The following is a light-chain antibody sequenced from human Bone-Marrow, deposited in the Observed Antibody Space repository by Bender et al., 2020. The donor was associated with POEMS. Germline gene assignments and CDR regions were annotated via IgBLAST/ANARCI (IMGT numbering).Light chain of an antibody. CDR2: SSH. J-gene: IGLJ3*02. CDR3: AVWDDSINGWV. Sequence: QSVLTQPPSASGTPGQRVTISCSGGSSNIGAHAVNWYQHLPGTAPHLLLYSSHRRPSEVPDRFSGSRSGTSAPLAISGLQSEDEADYYCAVWDDSINGWVFGGGTKLTVL. CDR1: SSNIGAHA. V-gene: IGLV1-44*01.